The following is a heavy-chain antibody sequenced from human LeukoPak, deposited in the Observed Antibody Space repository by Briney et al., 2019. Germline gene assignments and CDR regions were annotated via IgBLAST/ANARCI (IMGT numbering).Heavy chain of an antibody. CDR3: ARSPIITIFGVVIIRVGSKTYYFDY. Sequence: GASVKVSCKASGYTFSGYYIHWVRQAPGQGLEWMGWMNPNSGNTGYAQKFQGRVTMTRNTSISTAYMELSSLRSEDTAVYYCARSPIITIFGVVIIRVGSKTYYFDYWGQGTLVTVSS. J-gene: IGHJ4*02. D-gene: IGHD3-3*01. V-gene: IGHV1-8*02. CDR2: MNPNSGNT. CDR1: GYTFSGYY.